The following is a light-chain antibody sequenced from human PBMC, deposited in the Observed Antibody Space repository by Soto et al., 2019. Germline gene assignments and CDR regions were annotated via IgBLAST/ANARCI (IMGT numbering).Light chain of an antibody. CDR2: EVT. Sequence: QSALSQPASVSGSPGQTITISCTGTSTDVGGHNAVSWYQHHPGKAPKLIIYEVTHRPSGVSDRFSASKSGNTASLTISGLQAEDEADYYCNSFRVSHLYVFGPGPKVTVL. CDR1: STDVGGHNA. V-gene: IGLV2-14*01. J-gene: IGLJ1*01. CDR3: NSFRVSHLYV.